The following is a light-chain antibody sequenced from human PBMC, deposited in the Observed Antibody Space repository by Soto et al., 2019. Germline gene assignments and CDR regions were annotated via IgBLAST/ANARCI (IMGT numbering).Light chain of an antibody. V-gene: IGLV2-14*01. Sequence: QSVLTQPASVSWSPGQSITISCTGTSSDVGGYNYVSWYQQHPGKAPKLMIYDVSNRPSGVSNRFSGSKSGNTASLTISWLQAEDEADYYCSSYTSSSTPAYGFGTGTKVTVL. CDR2: DVS. CDR3: SSYTSSSTPAYG. CDR1: SSDVGGYNY. J-gene: IGLJ1*01.